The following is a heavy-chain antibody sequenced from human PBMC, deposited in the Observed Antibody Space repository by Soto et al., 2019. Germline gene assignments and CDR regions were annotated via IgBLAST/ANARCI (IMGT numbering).Heavy chain of an antibody. J-gene: IGHJ6*02. CDR3: AKNFGVVTYYYYGMDV. Sequence: EVQLLESGGGLVQPGGSLRLSCAASGFTFSSYAMSWVRQAPGKGLEWVSAISGSGGSTYYADSVKGRFTISRDNSKNTLYLQMNSLRAEDTAVYYCAKNFGVVTYYYYGMDVWGQGTTVTVSS. CDR1: GFTFSSYA. CDR2: ISGSGGST. D-gene: IGHD3-3*01. V-gene: IGHV3-23*01.